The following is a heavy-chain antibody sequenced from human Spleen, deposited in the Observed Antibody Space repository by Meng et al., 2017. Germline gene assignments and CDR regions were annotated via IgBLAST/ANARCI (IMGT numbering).Heavy chain of an antibody. J-gene: IGHJ4*02. CDR1: DYTSASYG. Sequence: QAQLLQSGAEVKKPGASVWVSCKASDYTSASYGISWFRQAPGQGLEWVGWFVSNADTYPAQKFQGRVTMTRDTHTSTDFLELRSLRFDDTAIYYCARGTPGRSYSDYWGQGTLVTVSS. CDR2: FVSNADT. D-gene: IGHD3-10*01. V-gene: IGHV1-18*01. CDR3: ARGTPGRSYSDY.